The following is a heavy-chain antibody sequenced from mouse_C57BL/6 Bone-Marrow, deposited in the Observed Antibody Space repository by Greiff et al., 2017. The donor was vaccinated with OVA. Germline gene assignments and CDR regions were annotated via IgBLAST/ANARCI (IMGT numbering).Heavy chain of an antibody. V-gene: IGHV5-9*01. Sequence: EVQLVESGGGLVKPGGSLKLSCAASGFTFSSYTMSWVRQTPENRLEWVATISGGGGNTYYPDSVKGRFTISRDNAKNTLYLQMSSLRSEDTALDYCARHGYGNYGTRYVDVWGTGTTVTVSS. CDR1: GFTFSSYT. D-gene: IGHD2-10*02. CDR3: ARHGYGNYGTRYVDV. CDR2: ISGGGGNT. J-gene: IGHJ1*03.